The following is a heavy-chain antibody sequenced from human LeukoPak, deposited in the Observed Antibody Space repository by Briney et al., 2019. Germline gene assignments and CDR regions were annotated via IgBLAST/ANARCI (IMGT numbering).Heavy chain of an antibody. CDR1: GFTFSSYG. CDR3: AKPHIWFGEFDFDY. CDR2: ISGSGGST. D-gene: IGHD3-10*01. V-gene: IGHV3-23*01. J-gene: IGHJ4*02. Sequence: GGSLRLSCGASGFTFSSYGMSWVRQAPGKGLEWVSAISGSGGSTYYADSVKGRFTISRDNSKNTLYLQMNSLRAEDTAVYYCAKPHIWFGEFDFDYWGQGTLVTVSS.